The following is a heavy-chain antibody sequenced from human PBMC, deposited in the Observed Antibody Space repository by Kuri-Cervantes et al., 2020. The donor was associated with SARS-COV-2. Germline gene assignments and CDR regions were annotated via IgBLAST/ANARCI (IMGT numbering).Heavy chain of an antibody. Sequence: GESLKISCAASGFTFSSYWMSWIRQAPGKGLEWVSSISNSGSTIYYADSVKGRFTISRDNAKNSLYLQMNSLRAEDTAVYYCARVDPRLIDCSCLTGINYWGQGTLVTVSS. J-gene: IGHJ4*02. D-gene: IGHD2-21*01. CDR1: GFTFSSYW. V-gene: IGHV3-11*04. CDR2: ISNSGSTI. CDR3: ARVDPRLIDCSCLTGINY.